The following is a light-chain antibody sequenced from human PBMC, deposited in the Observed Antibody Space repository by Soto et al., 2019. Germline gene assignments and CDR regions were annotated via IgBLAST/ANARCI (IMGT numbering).Light chain of an antibody. CDR3: SSYTSTSAYV. J-gene: IGLJ1*01. CDR2: DVS. Sequence: QSVLTQPASVSGSPGQSITISCTGTSSDVGAYNYVSWYQQHAGKAPKLMIYDVSDRPSGVSNRFSGSKSGNTASLTISGLQAEDEADYYCSSYTSTSAYVFGTGTKLTVL. V-gene: IGLV2-14*01. CDR1: SSDVGAYNY.